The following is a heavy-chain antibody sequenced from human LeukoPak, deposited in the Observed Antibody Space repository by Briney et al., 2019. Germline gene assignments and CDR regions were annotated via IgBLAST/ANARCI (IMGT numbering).Heavy chain of an antibody. V-gene: IGHV4-59*01. CDR2: IYYSGST. J-gene: IGHJ4*02. CDR1: GGSISSYY. Sequence: SETLSLTCTVSGGSISSYYWSWIRQPPGKGLEWIGYIYYSGSTNYNPSLKSRVTISVDTSKNQFSLKLSSVTAADTAVYYCARGYGDYLGHWGQGTLVTVSS. D-gene: IGHD4-17*01. CDR3: ARGYGDYLGH.